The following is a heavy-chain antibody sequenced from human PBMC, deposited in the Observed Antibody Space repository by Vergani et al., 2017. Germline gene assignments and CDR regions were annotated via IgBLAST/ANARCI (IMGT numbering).Heavy chain of an antibody. CDR1: GFTFSSYS. V-gene: IGHV3-48*04. CDR3: ARDRADYGDYLHYWYFDL. CDR2: ISSSSSTI. Sequence: EVQLVESGGGLVQPGGSLRLSCAASGFTFSSYSMNWVRQAPGKGLEWVSYISSSSSTIYYADSVKGRFTISRDNAKNSLYLQMNSLRAEDTAVYYCARDRADYGDYLHYWYFDLWGRGTLVTVSS. D-gene: IGHD4-17*01. J-gene: IGHJ2*01.